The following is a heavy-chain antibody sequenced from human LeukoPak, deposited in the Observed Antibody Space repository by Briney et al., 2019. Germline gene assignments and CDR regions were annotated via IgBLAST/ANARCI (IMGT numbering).Heavy chain of an antibody. V-gene: IGHV4-30-2*01. J-gene: IGHJ4*02. CDR3: AREGYSYGHLDY. Sequence: SETLSLTCAVSGGSISSGGYSWSWIRQPPGKGLEWIGYIYDSGSTYYNPSLKSRVTISVDTSKNQFSLKLSSVTAADTAVYYCAREGYSYGHLDYWGQGTLVTVSS. D-gene: IGHD5-18*01. CDR2: IYDSGST. CDR1: GGSISSGGYS.